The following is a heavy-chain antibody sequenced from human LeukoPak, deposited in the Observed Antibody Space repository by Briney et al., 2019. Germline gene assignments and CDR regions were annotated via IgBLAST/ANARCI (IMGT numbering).Heavy chain of an antibody. V-gene: IGHV4-39*01. CDR1: GGSLSSSSYY. D-gene: IGHD6-6*01. CDR3: ASFEYSSPS. J-gene: IGHJ4*02. Sequence: PSETLSLTCTVSGGSLSSSSYYCGWVRQPPGEGLGWGGSISYSGSTYYNPSLKRRATISVDTSKTQFSLKLSSVTAADTAGYYCASFEYSSPSWGQGTLVTVSS. CDR2: ISYSGST.